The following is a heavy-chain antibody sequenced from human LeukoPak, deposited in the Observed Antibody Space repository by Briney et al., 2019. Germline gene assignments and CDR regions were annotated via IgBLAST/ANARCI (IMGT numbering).Heavy chain of an antibody. CDR1: GFTFSSFA. D-gene: IGHD7-27*01. Sequence: GGSLRLSCAASGFTFSSFAMSWVRQAPGKGLEWVSNIRGSGDGTSTYYADSVKGRFTISRDISNNTLYLQVNSLRADDSAVYYCAKDLGRAVNQFAIAYFRHWGQGTLVTVSS. CDR3: AKDLGRAVNQFAIAYFRH. CDR2: IRGSGDGTST. J-gene: IGHJ1*01. V-gene: IGHV3-23*01.